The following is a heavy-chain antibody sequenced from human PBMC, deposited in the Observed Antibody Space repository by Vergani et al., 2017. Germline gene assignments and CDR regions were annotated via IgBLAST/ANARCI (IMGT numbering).Heavy chain of an antibody. J-gene: IGHJ6*02. CDR1: GGSISSSSHF. D-gene: IGHD3-16*01. V-gene: IGHV4-39*01. CDR3: ARHDSGHYDASYYGLDV. CDR2: IYYTGSA. Sequence: QLQLPKSGPGLVKPSETLSLTCTLSGGSISSSSHFWGWLRQTPGKGLEWIGSIYYTGSAYYNPSLKSRVSISVDASKNQFSLKLSSVTAADSAVYYGARHDSGHYDASYYGLDVWGQGTTVTVSS.